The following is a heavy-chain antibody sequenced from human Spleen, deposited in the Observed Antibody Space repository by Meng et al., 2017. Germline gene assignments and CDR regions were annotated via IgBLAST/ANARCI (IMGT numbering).Heavy chain of an antibody. Sequence: SETLSLTCTVSGGSISSDYWSWIRQPPGKGLDWIGYITYIVTTNYNPSLKSRVSISGDTSKNQFTLKLSSVTAADTAVYYCVRASYGSGSYNAFDIWGQGTMVTVSS. D-gene: IGHD6-19*01. V-gene: IGHV4-59*01. CDR3: VRASYGSGSYNAFDI. CDR1: GGSISSDY. CDR2: ITYIVTT. J-gene: IGHJ3*02.